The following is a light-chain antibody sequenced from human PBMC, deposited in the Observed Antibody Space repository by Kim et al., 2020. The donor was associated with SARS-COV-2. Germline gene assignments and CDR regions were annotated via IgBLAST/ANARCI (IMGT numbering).Light chain of an antibody. V-gene: IGLV3-19*01. CDR1: SLSNYF. J-gene: IGLJ3*02. Sequence: ALLPTVRIPCHVDSLSNYFASWYQQKPGQAPVLVVYGENNRPSGYPGRFTGSTTRNTGSLTITGAQAEDEADYYCSSQGSSGNHWVFGGGTQLTVL. CDR2: GEN. CDR3: SSQGSSGNHWV.